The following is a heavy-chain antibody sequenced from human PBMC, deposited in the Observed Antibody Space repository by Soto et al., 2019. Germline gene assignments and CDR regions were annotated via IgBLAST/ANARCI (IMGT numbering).Heavy chain of an antibody. J-gene: IGHJ5*02. CDR1: GFSFFSYA. CDR3: AKIEMGWFAH. CDR2: ISGSGGHT. Sequence: GGSLRLSCTGSGFSFFSYAMSWVRQAPGKGLEWVSTISGSGGHTYYADSVKVRFVVSRDNDKNTVYLHMSSLTGEDTAVYFCAKIEMGWFAHWGQGTKVTVYS. V-gene: IGHV3-23*01. D-gene: IGHD2-8*01.